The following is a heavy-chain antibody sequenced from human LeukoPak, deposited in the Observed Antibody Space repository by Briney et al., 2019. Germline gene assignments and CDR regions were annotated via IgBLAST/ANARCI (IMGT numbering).Heavy chain of an antibody. CDR3: AKKVGGVYAFDI. CDR1: GFTFNNHG. Sequence: PGGSLRLSCAASGFTFNNHGMNWVRQAPGKGLEWVSGISGPGGNTYYADSVKGRFTISRDNSKNTLYLQMNSLRAEDTAVYYCAKKVGGVYAFDIWGQGTMVTVSS. D-gene: IGHD3-16*01. J-gene: IGHJ3*02. V-gene: IGHV3-23*01. CDR2: ISGPGGNT.